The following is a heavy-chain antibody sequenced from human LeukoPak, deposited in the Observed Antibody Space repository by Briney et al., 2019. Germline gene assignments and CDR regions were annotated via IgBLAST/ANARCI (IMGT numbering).Heavy chain of an antibody. CDR1: GVSLSNYA. CDR2: IANEIRHP. Sequence: PGGSLRLSRVASGVSLSNYALRSVPQAPGKGLECVAVIANEIRHPYYAHSVKGRLTSSKDNSRNTSYVQMSSLRRYSTVLYCCAKQFCEGTGFFEYWGQGALVTVSS. J-gene: IGHJ4*02. V-gene: IGHV3-30*18. CDR3: AKQFCEGTGFFEY. D-gene: IGHD1-1*01.